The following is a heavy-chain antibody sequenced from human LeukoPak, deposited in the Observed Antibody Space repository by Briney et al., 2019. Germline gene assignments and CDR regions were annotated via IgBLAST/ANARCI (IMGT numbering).Heavy chain of an antibody. CDR1: GGSFSGYY. D-gene: IGHD4-17*01. J-gene: IGHJ4*02. V-gene: IGHV4-34*01. CDR3: ARGVHDVTTT. CDR2: INHSGST. Sequence: SETLSLTCAVYGGSFSGYYWSWIRQPPGKGLEWIGEINHSGSTNYNPSLKSRVTISVDTSKNQFSLKLSSVTAADTAVYYCARGVHDVTTTWGQGTLVTVSS.